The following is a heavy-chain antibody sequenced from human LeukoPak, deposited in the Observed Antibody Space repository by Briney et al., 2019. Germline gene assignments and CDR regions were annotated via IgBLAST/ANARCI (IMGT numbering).Heavy chain of an antibody. CDR2: IYYSEST. J-gene: IGHJ6*02. CDR1: GGSFSSGGYY. Sequence: PSQTLSLTCTVSGGSFSSGGYYWSWLRQHPGTGLEWFGYIYYSESTYYNTSLKSRVTISVDTSKNQFSLKLSSVTAADTAVYYCARSGSIQAHRRVVPAVYYGMDVWGQGTTVTVSS. D-gene: IGHD2-2*01. V-gene: IGHV4-31*03. CDR3: ARSGSIQAHRRVVPAVYYGMDV.